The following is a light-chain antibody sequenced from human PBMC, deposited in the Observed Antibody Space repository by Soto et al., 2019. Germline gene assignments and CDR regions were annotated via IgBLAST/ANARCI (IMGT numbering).Light chain of an antibody. CDR1: QSVSSSY. Sequence: EIVLTQSPGTLSLSPGERATLSCRASQSVSSSYLAWYQQKPGQSPRLLIYGASSRATGIPDSISGSGSGTDFTVTISRQEPEDFAVYYCQQYGSSPWTFGQGTKVE. CDR2: GAS. CDR3: QQYGSSPWT. J-gene: IGKJ1*01. V-gene: IGKV3-20*01.